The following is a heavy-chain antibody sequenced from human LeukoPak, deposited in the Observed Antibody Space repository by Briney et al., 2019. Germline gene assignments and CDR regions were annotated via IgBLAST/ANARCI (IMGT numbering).Heavy chain of an antibody. D-gene: IGHD4/OR15-4a*01. V-gene: IGHV4-59*08. CDR3: ARHIGGVLPNYYYYGMDV. J-gene: IGHJ6*02. Sequence: LWSRVTIPVDTSKNQFSLKLSSVTAADTALYYCARHIGGVLPNYYYYGMDVWGQGTTVTVSS.